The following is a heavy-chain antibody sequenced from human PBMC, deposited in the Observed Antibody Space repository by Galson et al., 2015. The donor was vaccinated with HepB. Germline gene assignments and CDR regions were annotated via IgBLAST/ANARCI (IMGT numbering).Heavy chain of an antibody. V-gene: IGHV3-11*01. CDR3: AKAAGWFDP. CDR1: GLSFSDFY. CDR2: ISESGTTT. Sequence: SLRLSCAVSGLSFSDFYMTWIRQASGKGLEWISYISESGTTTYYADSVKGRFTVSRNNAKKSLYLQMSSLRAEDTAVYYCAKAAGWFDPLGQGTLVTVSS. J-gene: IGHJ5*02.